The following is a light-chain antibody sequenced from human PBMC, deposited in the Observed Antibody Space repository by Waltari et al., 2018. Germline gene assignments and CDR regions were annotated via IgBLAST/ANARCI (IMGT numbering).Light chain of an antibody. Sequence: DIQMTQSPSTLSASVGDRVTITCRASQSISNWLAWYQQKPGKAPNLLIYKASILKSGVPSRFSGSGSATQFTLTINSLQPGDFATYYCQQYNTYSSFGQGTKLEIK. J-gene: IGKJ2*01. CDR2: KAS. V-gene: IGKV1-5*03. CDR3: QQYNTYSS. CDR1: QSISNW.